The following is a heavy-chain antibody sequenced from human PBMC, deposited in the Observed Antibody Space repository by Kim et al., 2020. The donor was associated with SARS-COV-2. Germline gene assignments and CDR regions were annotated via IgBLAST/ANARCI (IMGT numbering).Heavy chain of an antibody. CDR1: GFTFSNAW. CDR2: IKSKTDGGTT. J-gene: IGHJ3*02. V-gene: IGHV3-15*01. Sequence: GGSLRLSCAASGFTFSNAWMSWVRQAPGKGLEWVGRIKSKTDGGTTDYAAPVKGRFTISRDDSKNTLYLQMNSLKTEDTAVYYCTTGLDIVVVVAASGDAFDIWGQGTMVTVSS. CDR3: TTGLDIVVVVAASGDAFDI. D-gene: IGHD2-15*01.